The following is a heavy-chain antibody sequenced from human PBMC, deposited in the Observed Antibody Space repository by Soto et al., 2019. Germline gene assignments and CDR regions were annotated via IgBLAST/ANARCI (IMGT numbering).Heavy chain of an antibody. CDR1: GYSFTIYW. V-gene: IGHV5-51*01. CDR3: ATIYGDPIDY. D-gene: IGHD2-21*02. Sequence: ESLKISCKGSGYSFTIYWIGWVRQMPWKFLEWMWIIYPVYSDTRYIPSFQGHVTISSDKSISTSYLHWSSLKASYTAMYYCATIYGDPIDYWGQGTMVTVSS. J-gene: IGHJ4*02. CDR2: IYPVYSDT.